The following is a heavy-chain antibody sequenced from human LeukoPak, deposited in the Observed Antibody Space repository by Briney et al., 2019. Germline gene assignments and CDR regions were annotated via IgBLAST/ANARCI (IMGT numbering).Heavy chain of an antibody. CDR1: GFTFSSYW. D-gene: IGHD6-13*01. CDR3: ARPFSNTWYKY. V-gene: IGHV3-7*01. J-gene: IGHJ4*02. Sequence: GGSLRLSCAASGFTFSSYWMSWVRQAPGKGLEWVASINEDGSEKYYMDSVKARFTISRDNGKNSLFLQMSSLRADDTAVFYCARPFSNTWYKYWGQGAPVTAAS. CDR2: INEDGSEK.